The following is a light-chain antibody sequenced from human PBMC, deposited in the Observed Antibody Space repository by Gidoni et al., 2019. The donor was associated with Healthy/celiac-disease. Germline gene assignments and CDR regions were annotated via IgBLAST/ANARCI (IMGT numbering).Light chain of an antibody. V-gene: IGKV3-11*01. CDR2: DAS. CDR3: QRRSNWPPT. Sequence: EIVLTQSPATLSLSPGESATLSCRASQRVSSYLAWYQQKPGQAPRLLIYDASNRATGIPARFSGSGSETDFTLTISGLEPEDFAVYYCQRRSNWPPTFGGGTKVEIK. CDR1: QRVSSY. J-gene: IGKJ4*01.